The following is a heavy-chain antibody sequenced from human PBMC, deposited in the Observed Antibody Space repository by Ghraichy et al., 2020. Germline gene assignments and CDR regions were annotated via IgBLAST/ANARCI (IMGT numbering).Heavy chain of an antibody. D-gene: IGHD3-22*01. Sequence: GGSLRLSCSASGFTFSSYAMHWVRQAPGKGLEYVSAISSNGGSTYYADSVKGRFTISRDNSKNTLYLQMSSLRAEDTAVYYCVKDFPAYYYDSSGYYPLPVWGQGTLVTVSS. CDR2: ISSNGGST. V-gene: IGHV3-64D*06. J-gene: IGHJ4*02. CDR1: GFTFSSYA. CDR3: VKDFPAYYYDSSGYYPLPV.